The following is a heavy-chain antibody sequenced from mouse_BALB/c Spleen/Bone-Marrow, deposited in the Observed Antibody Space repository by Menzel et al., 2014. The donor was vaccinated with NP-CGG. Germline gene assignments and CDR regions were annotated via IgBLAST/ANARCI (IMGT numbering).Heavy chain of an antibody. J-gene: IGHJ4*01. CDR3: ARSYYGRAMDY. CDR2: IAPGSGGT. Sequence: DLVKPGASVKLSCKASGYTFTSYWINWIKQRPGQGLEWIGRIAPGSGGTYYDEMFKGKATLTVDTSSSTAYIQLSSLSSEDSAVYFCARSYYGRAMDYWGQGTSVTVPS. D-gene: IGHD1-1*01. CDR1: GYTFTSYW. V-gene: IGHV1S41*01.